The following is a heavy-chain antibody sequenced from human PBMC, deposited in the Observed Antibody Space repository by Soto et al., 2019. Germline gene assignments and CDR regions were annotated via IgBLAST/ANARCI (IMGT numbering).Heavy chain of an antibody. CDR3: ARPVVPAAIIVAFDI. V-gene: IGHV3-21*01. D-gene: IGHD2-2*02. CDR2: ISSSSSYI. J-gene: IGHJ3*02. CDR1: GFTFSSYT. Sequence: GGSLRLSCAASGFTFSSYTMHWVRQAPGKGLEWVSSISSSSSYIYYADSVKGRFTISRDNAKNSLYLQMNSLRAEDTAVYYCARPVVPAAIIVAFDIWGQGTMVTVSS.